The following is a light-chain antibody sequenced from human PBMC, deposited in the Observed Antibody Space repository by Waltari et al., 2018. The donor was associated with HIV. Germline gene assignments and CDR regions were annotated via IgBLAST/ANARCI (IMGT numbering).Light chain of an antibody. Sequence: QSALTQPASVSGSPGQSITLSSTETSSGVGKYNLVSWYQHYGGKAPKLLIYEVTKRPSGISSRFSGSKSGNTASLTISDLQAEDEATYYCCSYGSSATFVVFGGGTRVTV. CDR2: EVT. CDR3: CSYGSSATFVV. J-gene: IGLJ2*01. V-gene: IGLV2-23*02. CDR1: SSGVGKYNL.